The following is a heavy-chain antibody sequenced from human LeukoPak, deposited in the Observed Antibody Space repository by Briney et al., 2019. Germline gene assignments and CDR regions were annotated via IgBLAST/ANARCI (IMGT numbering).Heavy chain of an antibody. CDR1: GGSISSYY. J-gene: IGHJ6*03. V-gene: IGHV4-4*07. CDR2: IYTSGST. D-gene: IGHD2-2*01. Sequence: PSETLSLTCTVSGGSISSYYWSWIRQPAGKGLEWIGRIYTSGSTNYNPSLKSGVTMSVDTSKNQFSLKLSSVTAADTAVYYCARDPTDIVVVPAAEYYYYYYMDVWGKGTTVTVSS. CDR3: ARDPTDIVVVPAAEYYYYYYMDV.